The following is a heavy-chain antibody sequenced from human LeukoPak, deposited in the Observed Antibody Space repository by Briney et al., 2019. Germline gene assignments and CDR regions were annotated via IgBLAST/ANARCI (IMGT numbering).Heavy chain of an antibody. J-gene: IGHJ5*02. CDR2: IYYSGST. Sequence: SETLSLTCTVSGGSISSYYWSWIRQPPGKGLEWIGYIYYSGSTNYNPSLKSRVTISVDTSKNQFSLKLSSVTAADTAVYYCAIEAWCSSTSCYEEGNWFDPWGQGTLVTVSS. CDR1: GGSISSYY. D-gene: IGHD2-2*01. V-gene: IGHV4-59*01. CDR3: AIEAWCSSTSCYEEGNWFDP.